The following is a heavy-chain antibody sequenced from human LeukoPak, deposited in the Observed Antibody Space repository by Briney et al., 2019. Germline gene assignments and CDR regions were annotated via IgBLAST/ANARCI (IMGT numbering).Heavy chain of an antibody. CDR2: FDPEDGET. CDR3: ATDRSGSYDAYYFDY. V-gene: IGHV1-24*01. Sequence: ASVKVSCKVSGYTLTELPMHWVRQAPGKGLEWMGGFDPEDGETIYAQKFQGRVTMTEDTSTDTAYMELSSLRSEDTAVYYCATDRSGSYDAYYFDYWGQGTLVTVSS. J-gene: IGHJ4*02. D-gene: IGHD1-26*01. CDR1: GYTLTELP.